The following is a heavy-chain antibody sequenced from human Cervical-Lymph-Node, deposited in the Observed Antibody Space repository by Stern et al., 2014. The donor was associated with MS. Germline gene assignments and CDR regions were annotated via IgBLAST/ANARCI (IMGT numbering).Heavy chain of an antibody. CDR1: GGSINNNAYY. J-gene: IGHJ1*01. V-gene: IGHV4-39*01. CDR2: VLYSGNT. Sequence: QLQESGPRLVTPSETLSLTCTVSGGSINNNAYYWGWIRQPPGKGLEWIGSVLYSGNTYYTPSLKSRATVSVDTSKIQFSLKLMSVTAADTAVYYCAKIHRAFANQGHWGQGVLVTVSS. D-gene: IGHD3-16*01. CDR3: AKIHRAFANQGH.